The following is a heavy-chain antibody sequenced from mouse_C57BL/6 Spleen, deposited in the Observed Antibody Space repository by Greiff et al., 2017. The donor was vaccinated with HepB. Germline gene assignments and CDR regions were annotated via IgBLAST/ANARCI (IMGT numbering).Heavy chain of an antibody. CDR3: AREGYDGGGDY. J-gene: IGHJ2*01. Sequence: EVQLVESGGGLVKPGGSLKLSCAASGFTFSSYAMSWVRQTPEKRLEWVATISDGGSYTYYPDNVKGRFTISRDNAKNNLYLQMSHLKSEDTAMYYCAREGYDGGGDYWGQGTTLTVSS. CDR2: ISDGGSYT. CDR1: GFTFSSYA. V-gene: IGHV5-4*01. D-gene: IGHD2-2*01.